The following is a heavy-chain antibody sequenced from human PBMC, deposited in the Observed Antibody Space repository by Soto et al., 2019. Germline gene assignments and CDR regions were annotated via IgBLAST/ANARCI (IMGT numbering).Heavy chain of an antibody. Sequence: GGSLRRSCSACGCTLSNDLVHCVRQSPGKGLVWVSRISADGSDTAYAGSVKGRFSISRDNARNTVYLQMSSLRVDDTAVYYCMSKVPIATSGAWCQGTLVTISS. V-gene: IGHV3-74*01. CDR3: MSKVPIATSGA. J-gene: IGHJ5*02. CDR2: ISADGSDT. D-gene: IGHD3-10*01. CDR1: GCTLSNDL.